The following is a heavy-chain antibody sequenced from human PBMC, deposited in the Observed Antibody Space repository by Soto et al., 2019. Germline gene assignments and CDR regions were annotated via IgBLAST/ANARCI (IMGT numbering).Heavy chain of an antibody. Sequence: GGSLRLSCAASGFIFNNYAMSWVRQAPGKGLEWVSFISAGGGSPNYAAAVKGRFTISKDDDKNSLFLQMESMGAEDTALYYCARDTTCLEHWGQGTLVTVSS. J-gene: IGHJ4*02. CDR3: ARDTTCLEH. CDR1: GFIFNNYA. V-gene: IGHV3-23*01. CDR2: ISAGGGSP. D-gene: IGHD1-1*01.